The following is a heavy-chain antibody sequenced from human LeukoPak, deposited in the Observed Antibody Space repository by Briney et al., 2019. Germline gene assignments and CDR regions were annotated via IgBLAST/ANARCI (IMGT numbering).Heavy chain of an antibody. CDR2: IYYSGST. V-gene: IGHV4-39*01. J-gene: IGHJ5*02. CDR3: ARLRCSSTSCYVGFHWFDP. D-gene: IGHD2-2*01. Sequence: SETLSLTCTVSGGSISSSSYYWGWIRQPPGKGLEWIGSIYYSGSTYYNPSLKSRVTISVDTSKNQFSLKLSSVTAADTAVYYCARLRCSSTSCYVGFHWFDPWGQGTLVTVSS. CDR1: GGSISSSSYY.